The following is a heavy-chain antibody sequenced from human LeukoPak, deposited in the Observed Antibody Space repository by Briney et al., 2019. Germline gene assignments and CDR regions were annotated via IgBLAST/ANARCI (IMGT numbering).Heavy chain of an antibody. Sequence: GASVKVSCKASGYTFTGYYMHWVRQAPGQGLEWMGWINPNSGGTNYAQKFQGRATMTRDTSITTVYMSLTRLTSADTAVYYCARGPLINSRGRHAHFDFWGQGTGVTVSS. J-gene: IGHJ4*02. CDR1: GYTFTGYY. V-gene: IGHV1-2*02. CDR2: INPNSGGT. D-gene: IGHD3-22*01. CDR3: ARGPLINSRGRHAHFDF.